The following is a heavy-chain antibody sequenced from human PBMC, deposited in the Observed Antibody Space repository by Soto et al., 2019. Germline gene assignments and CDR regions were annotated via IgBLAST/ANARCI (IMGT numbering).Heavy chain of an antibody. J-gene: IGHJ6*02. D-gene: IGHD6-13*01. CDR1: GFTFANAW. V-gene: IGHV3-15*01. CDR2: IKSKTEGGTT. Sequence: EVQLVESGGGLVKPGGSLRLSCAASGFTFANAWMSWVRQAPGRGLEWVGRIKSKTEGGTTNYAAPVKDRFTISRDNSKNKLYLQMNSLRAEDTDVYYCARESAAAGPYYYYYYGMDVWGQGTTVTVSS. CDR3: ARESAAAGPYYYYYYGMDV.